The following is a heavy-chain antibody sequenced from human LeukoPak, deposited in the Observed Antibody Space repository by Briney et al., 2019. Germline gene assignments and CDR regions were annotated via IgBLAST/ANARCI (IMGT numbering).Heavy chain of an antibody. CDR2: ISAYNGNT. V-gene: IGHV1-18*01. Sequence: ASVKVSXKASGYTFTSYGISWVRQAPGQGLEWMGWISAYNGNTNYAQKLQGRVTMTTDTSTSTAYMELRSLRSDDTAVYYCARGRYYDFWSGYSNFDYWGQGTLVAVSS. J-gene: IGHJ4*02. CDR1: GYTFTSYG. CDR3: ARGRYYDFWSGYSNFDY. D-gene: IGHD3-3*01.